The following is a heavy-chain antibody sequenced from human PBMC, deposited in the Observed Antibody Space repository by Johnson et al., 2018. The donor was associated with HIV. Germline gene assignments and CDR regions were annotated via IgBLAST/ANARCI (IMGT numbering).Heavy chain of an antibody. D-gene: IGHD6-19*01. CDR3: ARVGRPWLPRDAFDI. CDR2: IYSGGNT. Sequence: VQLVESGGGLIQPGGSLRLSCAASGFTVRSNYMSWVRQAPGKGLEWVSVIYSGGNTYYADSVKGRFTISRDNSKNTLYLQMNSLRAEDTAVYFCARVGRPWLPRDAFDIWGQGTMVTVSS. CDR1: GFTVRSNY. J-gene: IGHJ3*02. V-gene: IGHV3-53*01.